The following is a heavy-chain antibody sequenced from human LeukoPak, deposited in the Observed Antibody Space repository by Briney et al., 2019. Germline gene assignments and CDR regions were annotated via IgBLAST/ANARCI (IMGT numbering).Heavy chain of an antibody. CDR3: ATSNDAKIAPFDH. Sequence: SETLSLTCTVSGVSMSAYQWSWVRQSPEKGLEWIGCINIKGETSYNPPLKSRVTTSVDTSKSQFSLRLTSVTAADTAVYYCATSNDAKIAPFDHWGQGAPVTVSS. D-gene: IGHD2-21*01. V-gene: IGHV4-4*09. CDR1: GVSMSAYQ. J-gene: IGHJ4*02. CDR2: INIKGET.